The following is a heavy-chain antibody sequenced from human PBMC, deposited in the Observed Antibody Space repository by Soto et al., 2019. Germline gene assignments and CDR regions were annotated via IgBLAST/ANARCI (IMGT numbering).Heavy chain of an antibody. J-gene: IGHJ5*02. V-gene: IGHV3-11*01. CDR2: IRSSGTSR. CDR1: GFTFSDYY. Sequence: QVQLVESGGGLVKPGGSLRLSCAASGFTFSDYYMSWVRQAPGKGLEWVSHIRSSGTSRYYADSVKGRFTISRDNAKNSLHLERNTLRDEDTAVYYCARYWLISVVPRPIGWFDTWGQGTLVTVSS. D-gene: IGHD2-2*01. CDR3: ARYWLISVVPRPIGWFDT.